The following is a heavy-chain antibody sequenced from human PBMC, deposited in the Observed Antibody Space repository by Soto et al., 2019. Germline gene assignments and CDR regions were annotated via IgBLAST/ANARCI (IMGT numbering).Heavy chain of an antibody. Sequence: SGPTLVNPTQTLTLTCTFSGFSLSTSGVGVGWIRQPPGKALEWLALIYGDDDKRYSPSLKSGLTITKDTSKNQVVLTMTSMDPVDTATYYCVHTFGRSYDSSGYPPRLFHYWGQGTLVTVSS. CDR1: GFSLSTSGVG. D-gene: IGHD3-22*01. CDR2: IYGDDDK. J-gene: IGHJ4*02. CDR3: VHTFGRSYDSSGYPPRLFHY. V-gene: IGHV2-5*02.